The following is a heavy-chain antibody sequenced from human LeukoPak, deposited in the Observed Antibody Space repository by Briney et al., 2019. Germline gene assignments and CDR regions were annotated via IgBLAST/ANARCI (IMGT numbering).Heavy chain of an antibody. CDR3: ARDLTPMVRGVISAY. D-gene: IGHD3-10*01. V-gene: IGHV1-18*01. CDR1: GYTFTSYG. Sequence: GASVKVSCKASGYTFTSYGISWVRQAPGQGLEWMGWISAYNGNTNYAQKLQGRVTMTTDTPTSTAYMELRSLRSDDTAVYYCARDLTPMVRGVISAYWGQGTLVTVSS. CDR2: ISAYNGNT. J-gene: IGHJ4*02.